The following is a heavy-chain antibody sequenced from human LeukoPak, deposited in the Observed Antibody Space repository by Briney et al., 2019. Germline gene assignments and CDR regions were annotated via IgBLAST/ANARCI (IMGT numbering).Heavy chain of an antibody. D-gene: IGHD2-2*01. V-gene: IGHV1-69*04. Sequence: GSSVKVSCKASGGTFSSYAISWVRQAPGQGLEWMGRIIPILGIANYAQKFQGRVTITADKSTNTAYMELSSLRSEDTAVYYCARDRQYPTGWFDPWGQGTLVTVSS. CDR1: GGTFSSYA. CDR2: IIPILGIA. CDR3: ARDRQYPTGWFDP. J-gene: IGHJ5*02.